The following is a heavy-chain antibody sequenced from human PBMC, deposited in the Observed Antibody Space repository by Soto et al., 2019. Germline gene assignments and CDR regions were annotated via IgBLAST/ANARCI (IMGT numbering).Heavy chain of an antibody. CDR2: IYYIGST. J-gene: IGHJ6*02. CDR3: ARHGQDTAMVRTYYYYAMDV. CDR1: GGSISSDTYY. D-gene: IGHD5-18*01. Sequence: SETLSLTFTVSGGSISSDTYYWGWIRPPPGKGLEWIGSIYYIGSTYYNPSLKSRITISVDTSKNQFSLELSSVTAADTAVSYCARHGQDTAMVRTYYYYAMDVWGQGTTVTVSS. V-gene: IGHV4-39*01.